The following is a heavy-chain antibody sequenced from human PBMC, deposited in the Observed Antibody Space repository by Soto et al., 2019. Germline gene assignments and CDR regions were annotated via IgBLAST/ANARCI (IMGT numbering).Heavy chain of an antibody. CDR1: GFTFSSYS. CDR2: ISSSSSYI. Sequence: EVQLVESGGGLVKPGGSLRLSCAASGFTFSSYSMNWVRQAPGKGLEWVSSISSSSSYIYYADSVKGRFTISRDNAKNSLYLQMNSLRAEDTTVYYCAREGTFSSGWPGWFDPWGQGTLVTVSS. V-gene: IGHV3-21*01. D-gene: IGHD6-19*01. CDR3: AREGTFSSGWPGWFDP. J-gene: IGHJ5*02.